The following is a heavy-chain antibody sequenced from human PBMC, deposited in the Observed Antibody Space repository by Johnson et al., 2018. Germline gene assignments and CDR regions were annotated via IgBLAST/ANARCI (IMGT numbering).Heavy chain of an antibody. V-gene: IGHV1-69*01. J-gene: IGHJ6*02. CDR2: IIPIFGTA. D-gene: IGHD3-3*01. CDR3: AIRPYCDFWSGLAADYYDYGMDV. Sequence: VQLVESGAEVKKPGSSVKVSCKASGGTFSSYAISWVRQAPGQGLEWMGGIIPIFGTANYAQKFQGRVTITADESTGTAYMELSSLSSEDTSGYYCAIRPYCDFWSGLAADYYDYGMDVWGQGTTVTVSS. CDR1: GGTFSSYA.